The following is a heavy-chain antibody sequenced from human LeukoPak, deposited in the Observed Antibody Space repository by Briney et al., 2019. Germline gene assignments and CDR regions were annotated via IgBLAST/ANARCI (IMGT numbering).Heavy chain of an antibody. D-gene: IGHD3-3*01. CDR2: IYYSGST. Sequence: SETLSLTCTVSGGSISSSSYYWGWIRQPPGKGLEWIGSIYYSGSTYYNPSLKSRVTISVDTSKNQFSLKLSSVTAADTAVYYCWCHSDFCSGYYFFDYWGQGTLVTVSS. J-gene: IGHJ4*02. CDR3: WCHSDFCSGYYFFDY. V-gene: IGHV4-39*07. CDR1: GGSISSSSYY.